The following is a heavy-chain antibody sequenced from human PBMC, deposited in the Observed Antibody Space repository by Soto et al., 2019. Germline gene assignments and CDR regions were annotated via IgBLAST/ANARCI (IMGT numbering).Heavy chain of an antibody. D-gene: IGHD4-17*01. CDR2: IYYSGST. Sequence: PSETLSLTCTVSGGSISSGGYYWSWIRQHPVKGLEWIGYIYYSGSTYYNPSLKSRVTMSVDTSKNEFSLNLNSVTAADTAVYYCARRYGDCFDYWGQGTLLTVSS. J-gene: IGHJ4*02. V-gene: IGHV4-31*03. CDR3: ARRYGDCFDY. CDR1: GGSISSGGYY.